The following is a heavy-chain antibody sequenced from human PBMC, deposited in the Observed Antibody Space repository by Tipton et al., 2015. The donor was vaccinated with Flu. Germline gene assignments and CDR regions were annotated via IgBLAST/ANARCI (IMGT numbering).Heavy chain of an antibody. V-gene: IGHV4-4*07. J-gene: IGHJ4*02. CDR3: ARVTSYYFFFDS. CDR1: GGSMSSFY. CDR2: MYAGGNT. D-gene: IGHD1-26*01. Sequence: TLSLTCTVSGGSMSSFYWSWIRKPAGKGLEWMGRMYAGGNTKYNPSLKSRVTMSVDTSKNQFSLRLTSVTAADTAVYYCARVTSYYFFFDSWGQGTRVTVSS.